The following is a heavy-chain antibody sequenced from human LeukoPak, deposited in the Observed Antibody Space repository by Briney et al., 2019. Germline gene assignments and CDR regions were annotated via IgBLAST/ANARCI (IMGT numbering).Heavy chain of an antibody. V-gene: IGHV3-23*01. CDR1: GFTFSSYA. J-gene: IGHJ4*02. D-gene: IGHD4-17*01. CDR3: AKSPHDSGHSYLPVVDY. Sequence: GGSLRLSCAASGFTFSSYAMTWVRQAPGQGLEWVSGNSGSGGSTYYADSVKGRFTISRDNSKNTLYLQMNSLRAEDTAVYYCAKSPHDSGHSYLPVVDYWGQGVLVTVSS. CDR2: NSGSGGST.